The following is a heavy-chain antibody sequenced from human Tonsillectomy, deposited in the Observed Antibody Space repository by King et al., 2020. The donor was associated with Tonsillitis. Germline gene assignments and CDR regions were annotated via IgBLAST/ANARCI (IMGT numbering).Heavy chain of an antibody. J-gene: IGHJ4*02. D-gene: IGHD5-24*01. Sequence: VQLVESGGGLIQPGGSLRLSCAASGFKVSSNYMSWVRQAPGKGLEWVSVIYSGGSTYYADSVKGRFTISRANSKNTLYLQMNSLRAEDTAVYYCVRGGLVEMATIYFDYWGQGTLVTVSS. CDR1: GFKVSSNY. CDR2: IYSGGST. CDR3: VRGGLVEMATIYFDY. V-gene: IGHV3-53*01.